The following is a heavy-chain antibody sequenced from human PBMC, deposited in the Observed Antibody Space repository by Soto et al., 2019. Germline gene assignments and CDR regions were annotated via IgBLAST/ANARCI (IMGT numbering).Heavy chain of an antibody. CDR3: ARSTSRRKNLFDP. CDR2: ISHGGTT. D-gene: IGHD1-26*01. CDR1: GGSFSGYS. J-gene: IGHJ5*02. V-gene: IGHV4-34*01. Sequence: PSETLSLTCVVYGGSFSGYSWSWVRQPPGKGLEWIGEISHGGTTNYIPSLESRITFSLDTSKNQVSLKLTSVTAADTAVYYCARSTSRRKNLFDPWGQGTLVTVSS.